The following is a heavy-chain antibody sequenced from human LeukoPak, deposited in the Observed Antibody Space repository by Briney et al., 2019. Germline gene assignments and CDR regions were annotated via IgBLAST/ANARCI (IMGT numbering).Heavy chain of an antibody. CDR2: IYYSGST. D-gene: IGHD6-13*01. CDR1: GGSISSYY. V-gene: IGHV4-59*01. J-gene: IGHJ5*02. CDR3: ARVPHSSSWYNWFDP. Sequence: SETLSLTCTVSGGSISSYYWSWIRQPPGKGLEWIGYIYYSGSTNYNPSLKSRVTILVDTSKNQFSLKLSSVTAADTAVYYCARVPHSSSWYNWFDPWGQGTLVTVSS.